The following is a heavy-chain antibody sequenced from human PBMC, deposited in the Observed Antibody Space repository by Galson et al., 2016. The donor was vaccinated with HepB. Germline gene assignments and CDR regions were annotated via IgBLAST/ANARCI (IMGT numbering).Heavy chain of an antibody. CDR3: ARDGPNYNYDF. D-gene: IGHD5-24*01. Sequence: SLRLSCAASGFTFRKYGFNWVRLTPGKGLEWLSYIESYSKIIRYTESVRGRFTVSRDNAKNSGYLQLSGLRVEDTAIYYCARDGPNYNYDFWGQGTRVTVFS. V-gene: IGHV3-48*04. CDR1: GFTFRKYG. CDR2: IESYSKII. J-gene: IGHJ4*02.